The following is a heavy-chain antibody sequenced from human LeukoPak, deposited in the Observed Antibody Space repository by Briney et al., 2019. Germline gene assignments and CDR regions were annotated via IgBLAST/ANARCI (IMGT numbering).Heavy chain of an antibody. J-gene: IGHJ5*02. Sequence: GGSLRLSCAASGFTVRSNYMSWVRQAPGKGLEWVSSISSSSSYIYYADSVKGRFTISRDNAKNSLYLQMNSLRAEDTAVYYCARDTAWGQGTLVTASS. CDR1: GFTVRSNY. CDR2: ISSSSSYI. CDR3: ARDTA. V-gene: IGHV3-21*01.